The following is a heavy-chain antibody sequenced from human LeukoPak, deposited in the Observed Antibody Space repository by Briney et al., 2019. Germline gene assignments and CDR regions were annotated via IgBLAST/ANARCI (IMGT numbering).Heavy chain of an antibody. CDR3: AKTGIAVAGPPVWWYYYGMDV. Sequence: PGGSLRLSCAASGFTFNRYWMHWVRRAPGKGLVWVSRISPDGNSATYADSVKGRFTISRDNAKNTLYLQMNSLRAEDTAVYYCAKTGIAVAGPPVWWYYYGMDVWGQGTTVTVSS. CDR2: ISPDGNSA. V-gene: IGHV3-74*03. J-gene: IGHJ6*02. D-gene: IGHD6-19*01. CDR1: GFTFNRYW.